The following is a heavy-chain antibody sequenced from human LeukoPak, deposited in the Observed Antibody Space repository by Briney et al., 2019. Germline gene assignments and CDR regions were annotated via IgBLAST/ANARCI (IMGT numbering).Heavy chain of an antibody. V-gene: IGHV4-30-4*02. D-gene: IGHD3-22*01. Sequence: PSETLSLTCTVSGGSISSGDYYWSWIRQPPGKGLEWIGYIYYSGSTYYNPSLKSRVTMSVDTSKNQFSLKLSSVTAADTAVYYCARDNPTYYYDSSGMRGGWFDPWGQGTLVTVSS. J-gene: IGHJ5*02. CDR2: IYYSGST. CDR3: ARDNPTYYYDSSGMRGGWFDP. CDR1: GGSISSGDYY.